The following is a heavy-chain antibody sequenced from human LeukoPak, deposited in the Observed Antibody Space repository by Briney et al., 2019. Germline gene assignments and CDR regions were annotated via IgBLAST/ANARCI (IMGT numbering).Heavy chain of an antibody. J-gene: IGHJ4*02. CDR2: INHSGST. Sequence: YYWSWIRQPPGKGLEWIGEINHSGSTNYNPSLKSRVTISVDTSKNQFSLKLSSVTAADTAVYYCAGHDYGDSYFFDYWGQGTLVTVSS. CDR3: AGHDYGDSYFFDY. D-gene: IGHD4-17*01. CDR1: YY. V-gene: IGHV4-34*01.